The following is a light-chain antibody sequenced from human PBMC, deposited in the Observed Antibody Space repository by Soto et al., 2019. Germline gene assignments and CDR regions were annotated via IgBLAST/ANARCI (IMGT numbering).Light chain of an antibody. CDR1: QSVSSSY. Sequence: EIALTQSPGTLSLSPGGRATLSCRASQSVSSSYLAWYQQKPGQAPRLLIYGASSRATGIPDRFSGSGSGTDFTLTISRLEPEDFAVYYCQQYGSSPLTFGGGTKVEIK. CDR3: QQYGSSPLT. J-gene: IGKJ4*01. V-gene: IGKV3-20*01. CDR2: GAS.